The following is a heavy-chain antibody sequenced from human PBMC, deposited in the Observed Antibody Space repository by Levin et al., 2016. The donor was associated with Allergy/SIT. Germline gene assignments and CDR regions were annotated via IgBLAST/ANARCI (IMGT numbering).Heavy chain of an antibody. CDR3: ARDGHYGSGSYVIDY. Sequence: SETLSLTCTVSGGSISSGDYYWSWIRQPPGKGLEWIGYIYYSGSTYYNPSLKSRVTISVDTSKNQFSLKLSSVTAADTAVYYCARDGHYGSGSYVIDYWGQGTLVTVSS. CDR2: IYYSGST. J-gene: IGHJ4*02. D-gene: IGHD3-10*01. CDR1: GGSISSGDYY. V-gene: IGHV4-30-4*01.